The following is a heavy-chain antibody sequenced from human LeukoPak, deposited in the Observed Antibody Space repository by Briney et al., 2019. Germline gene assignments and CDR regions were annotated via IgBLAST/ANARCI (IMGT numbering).Heavy chain of an antibody. CDR3: GRGFGYYDVLTAF. CDR1: GGSMRDYY. D-gene: IGHD3-9*01. Sequence: PSDTLSLTCAVSGGSMRDYYWSWIRQPPGKGLEWIGNISYSGSTNYNPSLKSRVTISVDTSKNQFSLKVGSVTAADTAVYYCGRGFGYYDVLTAFWGQGTLVTVFS. J-gene: IGHJ4*02. CDR2: ISYSGST. V-gene: IGHV4-59*01.